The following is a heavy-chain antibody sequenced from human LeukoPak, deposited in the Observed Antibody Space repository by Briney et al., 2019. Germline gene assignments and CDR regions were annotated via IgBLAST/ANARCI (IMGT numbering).Heavy chain of an antibody. CDR2: INHSGST. J-gene: IGHJ4*02. V-gene: IGHV4-34*01. CDR1: GGSFSGYY. Sequence: SETLSLTCAVYGGSFSGYYWSWIRQPPGKGLEWIGEINHSGSTNYNPSLKSRVTISVDTSKNQFSLKLSSVTAADTAVCYCARLWFGEFQPDYWGQGTLVTVSS. D-gene: IGHD3-10*01. CDR3: ARLWFGEFQPDY.